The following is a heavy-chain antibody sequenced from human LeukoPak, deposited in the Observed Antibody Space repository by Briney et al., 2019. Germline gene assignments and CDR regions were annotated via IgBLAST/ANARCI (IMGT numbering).Heavy chain of an antibody. Sequence: GGSLRLSCAASGFTFNSYAMSWVRQAPEKGLEWVATVSGSGGGTYYADSVKGRFTISRDDSKNTLYLQMNSLRAEDTAVYYCAKDLGRYRNNYFDYWGQGTLVTVSS. J-gene: IGHJ4*02. CDR2: VSGSGGGT. D-gene: IGHD1-26*01. CDR1: GFTFNSYA. V-gene: IGHV3-23*01. CDR3: AKDLGRYRNNYFDY.